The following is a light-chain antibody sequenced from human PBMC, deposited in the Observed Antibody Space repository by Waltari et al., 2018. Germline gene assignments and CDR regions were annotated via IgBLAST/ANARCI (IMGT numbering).Light chain of an antibody. CDR1: DSDVGAYAF. J-gene: IGLJ1*01. Sequence: QSALTQPASVSGSPGQSITISCSGTDSDVGAYAFFSWYQQHPGKAPHLIIYAVSNRPSGMSNRFSASKAGNTASLTISGLQAEDEADYYCSSYTTSSAPGGFGTGTRVTVL. CDR3: SSYTTSSAPGG. V-gene: IGLV2-14*01. CDR2: AVS.